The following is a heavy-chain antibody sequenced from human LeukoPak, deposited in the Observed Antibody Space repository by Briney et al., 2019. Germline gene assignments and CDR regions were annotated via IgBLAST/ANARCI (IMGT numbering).Heavy chain of an antibody. J-gene: IGHJ4*02. Sequence: ASVKVSCKASGYTFTSYYMHWVRQAPGQGLEWMGIINPSGGSTSYAQKFQGRVTKTRDTSTSTVYMELSSLRSEDTAVYYCATTSYSSGWSATSGNYYFDYWGQGTLVTVSS. CDR1: GYTFTSYY. CDR3: ATTSYSSGWSATSGNYYFDY. CDR2: INPSGGST. V-gene: IGHV1-46*01. D-gene: IGHD6-19*01.